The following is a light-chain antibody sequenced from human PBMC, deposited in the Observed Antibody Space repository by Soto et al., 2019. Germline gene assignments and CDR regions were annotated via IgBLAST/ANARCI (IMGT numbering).Light chain of an antibody. CDR3: GSHAGNSNLV. CDR2: RVI. CDR1: SSDIGRYDY. V-gene: IGLV2-8*01. Sequence: QSALTQPASVSGSPGQSITISCTGSSSDIGRYDYVSWYQQLPGKAPKLIIYRVINRPSGVPDRFSGSKSGNTASLTVSGLQAEDEADYYCGSHAGNSNLVFGGGTKLTVL. J-gene: IGLJ3*02.